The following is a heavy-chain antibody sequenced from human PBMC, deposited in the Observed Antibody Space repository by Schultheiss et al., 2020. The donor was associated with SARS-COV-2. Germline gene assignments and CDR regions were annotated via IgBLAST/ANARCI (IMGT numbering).Heavy chain of an antibody. Sequence: GESLKISCVASGLTFSNYWMTWVRQAPGKGLEWVANIRQDGSENYYADSVKGRFAISRDNARNSVYLQMNSLRAEDTAVYYCARDGSTYYYGSGSYYNYYYYGMDVWGQGTTVTVSS. V-gene: IGHV3-7*03. D-gene: IGHD3-10*01. CDR1: GLTFSNYW. CDR2: IRQDGSEN. CDR3: ARDGSTYYYGSGSYYNYYYYGMDV. J-gene: IGHJ6*02.